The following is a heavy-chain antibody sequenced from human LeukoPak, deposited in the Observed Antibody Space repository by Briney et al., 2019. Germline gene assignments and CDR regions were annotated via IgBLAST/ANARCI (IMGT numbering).Heavy chain of an antibody. D-gene: IGHD4-17*01. J-gene: IGHJ3*01. Sequence: GGSLRLSCAASGFTFSNYAMTWVRQAPGKGLEWVSYISKSGSFKYYADSVKGRFTISRDNAKNSLFLQMSSLRAEDTAVYYCARGTVRGQGTMVTVSS. CDR1: GFTFSNYA. V-gene: IGHV3-21*05. CDR3: ARGTV. CDR2: ISKSGSFK.